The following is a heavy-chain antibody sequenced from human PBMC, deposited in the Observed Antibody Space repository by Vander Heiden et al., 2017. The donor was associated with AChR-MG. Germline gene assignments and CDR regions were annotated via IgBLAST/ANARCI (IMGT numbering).Heavy chain of an antibody. CDR2: IYYSGST. V-gene: IGHV4-39*01. CDR1: GGHISSSSYY. D-gene: IGHD2-15*01. Sequence: QLQLQESGPGLVKPSETLSLTCTVSGGHISSSSYYWGWIRQPPGKGLEWIGSIYYSGSTYYNPSLKSRVTISVDTSKNQFSLKLSSVTAADTAVYYCARVLGYCSGGSCYSHDYWGQGTLVTVSS. CDR3: ARVLGYCSGGSCYSHDY. J-gene: IGHJ4*02.